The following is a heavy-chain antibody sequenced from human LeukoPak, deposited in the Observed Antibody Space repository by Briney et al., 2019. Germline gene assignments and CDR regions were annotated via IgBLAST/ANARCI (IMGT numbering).Heavy chain of an antibody. Sequence: SETLSLTCTVSGGSISSGGYYWSWIRPHPGKGLEWIGYIYYSGSTYYNPSLKSRVTISVDTSKNQFSLKLSSVTAADTAVYYCARAPILLWFGELLPFDYFDYWGQGTLVTVSS. V-gene: IGHV4-31*03. D-gene: IGHD3-10*01. CDR3: ARAPILLWFGELLPFDYFDY. CDR1: GGSISSGGYY. J-gene: IGHJ4*02. CDR2: IYYSGST.